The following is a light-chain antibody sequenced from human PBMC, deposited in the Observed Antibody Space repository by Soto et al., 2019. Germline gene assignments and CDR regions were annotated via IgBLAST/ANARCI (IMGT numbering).Light chain of an antibody. Sequence: DIQMTQSPSTLSASVGDRVTITCRASQSISSWLAWYQQKPGKAPKLLIYKASNLESGVPSRFSGSGSGTEFTLTISSLQPDDFATYYCQQYNSYSTFGLGTKLEIK. CDR2: KAS. V-gene: IGKV1-5*03. CDR1: QSISSW. J-gene: IGKJ2*01. CDR3: QQYNSYST.